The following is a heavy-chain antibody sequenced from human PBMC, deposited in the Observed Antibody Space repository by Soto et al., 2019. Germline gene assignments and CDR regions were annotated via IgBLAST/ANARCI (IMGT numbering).Heavy chain of an antibody. CDR2: INHSGRT. V-gene: IGHV4-34*01. J-gene: IGHJ4*02. CDR1: GGSFSGYC. CDR3: ARGRKYYDFWSGYSHPRYYFNY. D-gene: IGHD3-3*01. Sequence: SETLSLTCAVYGGSFSGYCWSWIRQPPGKGLEWIGEINHSGRTNYNPSLKSRVTISVDTSKSQFSLKLSSVTAADTAVYYCARGRKYYDFWSGYSHPRYYFNYWGQGTLVTAPQ.